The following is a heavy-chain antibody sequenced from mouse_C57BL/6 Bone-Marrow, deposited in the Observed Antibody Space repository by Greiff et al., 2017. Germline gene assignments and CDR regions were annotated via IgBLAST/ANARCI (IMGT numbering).Heavy chain of an antibody. CDR2: IHPNSGST. V-gene: IGHV1-64*01. J-gene: IGHJ4*01. CDR1: GYTFTSYW. D-gene: IGHD4-1*01. CDR3: ARRTGTGAMDY. Sequence: QVQLQQSGAELVKPGASVKLSCKASGYTFTSYWMHWVKQRPGQGLEWIGMIHPNSGSTNYNEKFKSKATLTVDKSSSTAYMQLGSLTSEDSAVYYCARRTGTGAMDYWGQGTSVTVSS.